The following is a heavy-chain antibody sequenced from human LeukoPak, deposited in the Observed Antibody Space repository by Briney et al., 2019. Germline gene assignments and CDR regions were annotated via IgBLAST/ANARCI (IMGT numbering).Heavy chain of an antibody. CDR1: GYTFTSYD. V-gene: IGHV1-8*01. CDR2: MNPNSGNT. D-gene: IGHD3-10*01. Sequence: ASVKVSCKASGYTFTSYDINWVRQATGQGLEWMGWMNPNSGNTGYAQKFQGRVTMTRNTSISTAYMELSSLRSEDTAVYYCARVKFGESYAPKSYYYYYMDVWGKGTTVTISS. CDR3: ARVKFGESYAPKSYYYYYMDV. J-gene: IGHJ6*03.